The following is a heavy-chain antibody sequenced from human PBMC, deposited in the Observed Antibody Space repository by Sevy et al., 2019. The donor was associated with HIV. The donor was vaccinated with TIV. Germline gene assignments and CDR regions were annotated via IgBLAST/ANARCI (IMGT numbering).Heavy chain of an antibody. CDR3: AREYYYDSSGRYVHYFDY. CDR2: ISSSSSTI. J-gene: IGHJ4*02. D-gene: IGHD3-22*01. V-gene: IGHV3-48*02. CDR1: GFTFSSYS. Sequence: GSLRLSCAASGFTFSSYSMNWVRQAPGKGLEWVSYISSSSSTIYYADSVKGRFTISRDNAKNSLYLQMNSLRDEDTAVYYCAREYYYDSSGRYVHYFDYWGQGTLVTVSS.